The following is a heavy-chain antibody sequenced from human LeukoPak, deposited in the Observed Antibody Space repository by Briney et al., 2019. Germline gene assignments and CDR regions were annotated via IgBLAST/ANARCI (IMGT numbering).Heavy chain of an antibody. CDR2: VKSNTDGGTT. J-gene: IGHJ4*02. D-gene: IGHD3-3*01. CDR3: TTSVGDFWSGYSDY. Sequence: RGSLRLSCAASGFTFTNAWMSWVRQAPGKGLEWVGRVKSNTDGGTTDYAAPVKGRVTISRDDSKNTLYLQMNSLKTEDTAVYYCTTSVGDFWSGYSDYWGQGTLVTVSS. V-gene: IGHV3-15*01. CDR1: GFTFTNAW.